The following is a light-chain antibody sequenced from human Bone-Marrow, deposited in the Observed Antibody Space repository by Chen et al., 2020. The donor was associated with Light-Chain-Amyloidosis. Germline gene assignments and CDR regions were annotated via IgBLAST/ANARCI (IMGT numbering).Light chain of an antibody. CDR1: SGSIATNY. CDR3: QSYQGSSQGV. V-gene: IGLV6-57*01. Sequence: NFMLTQPHSVSDSPGKTVLTPCSRRSGSIATNYVQWYQQRPGSSPTTVIYEDDQRPSGVPDRFSGSIDRSSNSASLTISGLKTEDEADYYCQSYQGSSQGVFGGGTKLTVL. J-gene: IGLJ3*02. CDR2: EDD.